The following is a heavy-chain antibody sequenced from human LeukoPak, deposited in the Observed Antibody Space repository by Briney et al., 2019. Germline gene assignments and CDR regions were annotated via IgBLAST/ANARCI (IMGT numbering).Heavy chain of an antibody. CDR2: ISSSSSYI. V-gene: IGHV3-21*01. CDR1: GFTFSSYS. J-gene: IGHJ6*04. CDR3: ASTCHYDILGVCGMDV. D-gene: IGHD3-9*01. Sequence: PGGSLRLYCAASGFTFSSYSMNWVRQAPGKGLEWVSSISSSSSYIYYADSVKGRFTISRDNAKNSLYLQMNSLRAEDTAVYYCASTCHYDILGVCGMDVWAKGPRSPSPQ.